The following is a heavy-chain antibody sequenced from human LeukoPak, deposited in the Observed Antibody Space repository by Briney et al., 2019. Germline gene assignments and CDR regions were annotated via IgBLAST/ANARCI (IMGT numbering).Heavy chain of an antibody. J-gene: IGHJ4*02. D-gene: IGHD5/OR15-5a*01. CDR2: IYPGDPDI. V-gene: IGHV5-51*01. Sequence: GESLKISCNGSGYIFATYWIAWGRQMPGKGLEWMGFIYPGDPDIRYSPSFQGQVTISADKSTTTAYLQWSSLKASDTAIYYCARLFAYVYGRLDYWGQGTLVTVSS. CDR1: GYIFATYW. CDR3: ARLFAYVYGRLDY.